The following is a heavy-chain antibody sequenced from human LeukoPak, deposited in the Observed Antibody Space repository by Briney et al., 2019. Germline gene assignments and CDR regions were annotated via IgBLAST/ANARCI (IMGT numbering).Heavy chain of an antibody. Sequence: GGSLRLSCAASGFTFSAYSMNWVRQVPGKGLEWVSSITSSNNYIYYADSVKGRFTISRDNAKNSLYLQMNSLRADDAAVYYCAKKLPGSTDYFDYWGQGTPVTVSS. CDR1: GFTFSAYS. J-gene: IGHJ4*02. CDR3: AKKLPGSTDYFDY. D-gene: IGHD1-1*01. CDR2: ITSSNNYI. V-gene: IGHV3-21*01.